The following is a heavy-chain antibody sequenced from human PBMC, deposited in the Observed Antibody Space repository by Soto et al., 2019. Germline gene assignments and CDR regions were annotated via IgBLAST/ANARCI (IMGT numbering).Heavy chain of an antibody. J-gene: IGHJ4*02. V-gene: IGHV1-18*01. CDR2: ISAYNGNT. CDR1: GYTFTSYG. Sequence: QVQLVQSGAEVKKPGASVKVSCKASGYTFTSYGISWVRQAPGQGLEWMGWISAYNGNTNYAQKLQGRVTMTTDTATSTAFMELRSLGSDDTAVYYCARDQFDSYGPKGGLDYWGQGTLVTVSS. D-gene: IGHD5-18*01. CDR3: ARDQFDSYGPKGGLDY.